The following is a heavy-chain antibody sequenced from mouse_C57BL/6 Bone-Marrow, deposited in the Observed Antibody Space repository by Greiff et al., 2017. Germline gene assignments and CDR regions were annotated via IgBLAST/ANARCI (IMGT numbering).Heavy chain of an antibody. Sequence: VNVVESGPGLVAPSQSLSITCTVSGFSLTSYGVDWVRQPPGKGLEWLGVIWGGGSTNYNSALMSRLSISKDNSKSQVFLKMNSLQTDDTAMYCCAKHEAVWDYDEAWFAYWGQGTLVTVSA. CDR2: IWGGGST. D-gene: IGHD2-4*01. CDR1: GFSLTSYG. CDR3: AKHEAVWDYDEAWFAY. V-gene: IGHV2-9*01. J-gene: IGHJ3*01.